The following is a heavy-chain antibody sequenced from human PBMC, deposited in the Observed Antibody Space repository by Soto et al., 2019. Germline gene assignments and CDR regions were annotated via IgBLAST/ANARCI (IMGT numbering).Heavy chain of an antibody. Sequence: GGSLRLSFAASGFTFSSYSMNWVRQAPGKGLEWVSYISSSSSTIYYADSVKGRFTISRDNAKNSLYLQMNSLRDEDTAVYYCARDRVVVAATIYYYYGMDVLGQGTTVTVSS. CDR1: GFTFSSYS. CDR3: ARDRVVVAATIYYYYGMDV. D-gene: IGHD2-15*01. J-gene: IGHJ6*02. V-gene: IGHV3-48*02. CDR2: ISSSSSTI.